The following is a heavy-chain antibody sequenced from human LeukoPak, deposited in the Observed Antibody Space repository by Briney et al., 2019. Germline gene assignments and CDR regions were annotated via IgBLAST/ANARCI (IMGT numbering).Heavy chain of an antibody. CDR3: ARDGYYGDYNYYYDMDV. V-gene: IGHV3-7*01. Sequence: PGGSLRLSCAASGFTFSSYWMSWVGQAPGKGLEWVANIKQDGSEKYYVDSVKGRFTISRDNAKNSLYLQMNSLRAEDTAVYYCARDGYYGDYNYYYDMDVWGQGTTVTVSS. D-gene: IGHD4-17*01. CDR1: GFTFSSYW. CDR2: IKQDGSEK. J-gene: IGHJ6*02.